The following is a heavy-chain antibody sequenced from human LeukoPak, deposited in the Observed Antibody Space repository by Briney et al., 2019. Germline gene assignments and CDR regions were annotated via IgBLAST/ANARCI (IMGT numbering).Heavy chain of an antibody. J-gene: IGHJ4*02. V-gene: IGHV3-30-3*01. Sequence: GGSLRLSCAASGFTLSSYAMHWVRQAPGKGLEWVAVISYDGSNKYYADSVKGRFTISRDNSKNTLYLQMNSLRAEDTAVYYCARGAVAGIFAFDYWGQGTLVTVSS. CDR3: ARGAVAGIFAFDY. CDR2: ISYDGSNK. D-gene: IGHD6-19*01. CDR1: GFTLSSYA.